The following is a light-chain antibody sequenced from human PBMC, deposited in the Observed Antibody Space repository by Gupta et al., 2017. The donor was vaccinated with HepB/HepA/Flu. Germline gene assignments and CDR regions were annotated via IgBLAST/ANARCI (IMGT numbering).Light chain of an antibody. Sequence: QSALTQPASVSGSPGPSITISCTGTSSDVGGYNYVSWYQQHPGKAPKLMIYDVSNRPSGVSNRFSGSKSGNTASLTXSXLQAEDXADYYCSSYTSSSPWVFGGGTKLTVL. CDR2: DVS. CDR3: SSYTSSSPWV. CDR1: SSDVGGYNY. J-gene: IGLJ3*02. V-gene: IGLV2-14*01.